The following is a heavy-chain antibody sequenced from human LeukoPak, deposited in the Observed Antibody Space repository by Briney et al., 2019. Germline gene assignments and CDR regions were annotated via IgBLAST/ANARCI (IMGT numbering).Heavy chain of an antibody. CDR2: INHSGST. Sequence: SETLSLTCAAYGGSFSGDYWSWLRQPPGKGLEWVGEINHSGSTNYNPSLKSRVTISVDTSKNQFSLQLSSVTAADTSVYYCARGGGSGNFDYWGQGTLVTVSS. V-gene: IGHV4-34*01. CDR1: GGSFSGDY. J-gene: IGHJ4*02. CDR3: ARGGGSGNFDY. D-gene: IGHD1-26*01.